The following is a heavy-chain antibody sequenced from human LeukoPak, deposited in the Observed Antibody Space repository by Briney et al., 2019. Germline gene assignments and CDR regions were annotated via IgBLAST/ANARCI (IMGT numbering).Heavy chain of an antibody. CDR1: GGSISSGSYY. CDR3: ARFLNRWFDP. V-gene: IGHV4-61*02. Sequence: SETLSLTYTVSGGSISSGSYYWSWIRQPAGKGLEWIGRIYTSGSTNYNPSLKSRVTISVDTSKNQFSLKLSSVTAADTAVYYCARFLNRWFDPWGQGTLVTVSS. CDR2: IYTSGST. J-gene: IGHJ5*02.